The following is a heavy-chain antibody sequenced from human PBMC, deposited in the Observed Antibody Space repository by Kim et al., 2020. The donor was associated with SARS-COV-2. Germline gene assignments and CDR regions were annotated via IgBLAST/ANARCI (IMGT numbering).Heavy chain of an antibody. D-gene: IGHD3-16*01. Sequence: NASLKRRVTISVDTAENQFSLRISSVTAADTAVYYCARDPYEYPHELRVDLWGQGTTVTVSS. CDR3: ARDPYEYPHELRVDL. J-gene: IGHJ5*02. V-gene: IGHV4-59*01.